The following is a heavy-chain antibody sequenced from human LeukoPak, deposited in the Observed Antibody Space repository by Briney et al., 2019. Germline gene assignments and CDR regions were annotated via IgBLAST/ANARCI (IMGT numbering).Heavy chain of an antibody. CDR2: IFPGDSDT. V-gene: IGHV5-51*01. Sequence: GESLKISCKGSGYSFTSYWIGWVRQMPGKGLEWMGIIFPGDSDTRYSPSFQGQVPISADKSISTAYLQWSSLKASDTAMYYCARLAYYDASGYYGWYFDLWGRGTLVTVSS. CDR3: ARLAYYDASGYYGWYFDL. D-gene: IGHD3-22*01. J-gene: IGHJ2*01. CDR1: GYSFTSYW.